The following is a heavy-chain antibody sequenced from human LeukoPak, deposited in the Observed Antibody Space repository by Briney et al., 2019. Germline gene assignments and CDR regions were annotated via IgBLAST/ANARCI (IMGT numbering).Heavy chain of an antibody. J-gene: IGHJ4*02. D-gene: IGHD4-17*01. CDR3: ARNRFDYGDYTYYFDY. CDR2: MNPNSGGT. Sequence: GASVKVSCKASGYTFSGYYMHWVRQAPGQGLEWLGWMNPNSGGTNVPQRFQGRVTMTRGTSISTAYMELSRLTSDGTAVYYCARNRFDYGDYTYYFDYWGQGTLVTVSS. V-gene: IGHV1-2*02. CDR1: GYTFSGYY.